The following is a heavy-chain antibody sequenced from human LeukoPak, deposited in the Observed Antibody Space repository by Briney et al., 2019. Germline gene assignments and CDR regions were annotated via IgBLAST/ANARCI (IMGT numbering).Heavy chain of an antibody. CDR1: GFPFSRYP. CDR3: ARLGVREGIDF. D-gene: IGHD1-26*01. J-gene: IGHJ4*02. CDR2: ISNSGGAT. Sequence: GGSLRLSCAASGFPFSRYPMSWVRQASGTGLEWVSSISNSGGATYYTDSVEGRFIISRDNSKNTLVLEMNSLRVDDTAEYFCARLGVREGIDFWGQGALVIVSS. V-gene: IGHV3-23*01.